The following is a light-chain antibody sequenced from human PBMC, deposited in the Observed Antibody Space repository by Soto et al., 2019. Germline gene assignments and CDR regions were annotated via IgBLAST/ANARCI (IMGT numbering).Light chain of an antibody. CDR2: KAS. Sequence: DIQMTQSPSSPSASVGDRVTITCRASQNIGTSLNWYQQKPGKAPTALIYKASTMQGGVPSRFSGSGSGTDFTLTISSLQPEDSATYYCQQSYSSLVYNFGPGTKLEIK. CDR1: QNIGTS. V-gene: IGKV1-39*01. CDR3: QQSYSSLVYN. J-gene: IGKJ2*01.